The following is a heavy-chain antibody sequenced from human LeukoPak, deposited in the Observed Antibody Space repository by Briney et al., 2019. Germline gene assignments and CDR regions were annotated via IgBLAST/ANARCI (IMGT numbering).Heavy chain of an antibody. CDR1: EFSFNNFA. CDR3: AREDNPLWFDP. V-gene: IGHV3-30*04. Sequence: PGGSLRLSCAASEFSFNNFAMYWVRQPLGKGLEWLAVISYDGGIRYYADSVKGRFTISRDNSNNTLHLQMNSLRPDDSALYYCAREDNPLWFDPWGQGTLVTVSS. CDR2: ISYDGGIR. D-gene: IGHD1-1*01. J-gene: IGHJ5*02.